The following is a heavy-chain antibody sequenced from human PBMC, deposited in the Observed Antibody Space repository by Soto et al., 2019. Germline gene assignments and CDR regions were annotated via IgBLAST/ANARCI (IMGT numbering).Heavy chain of an antibody. CDR3: AKGDIGVGVATGALDI. CDR1: GFTFSSYA. CDR2: ISGSGGST. D-gene: IGHD2-15*01. V-gene: IGHV3-23*01. Sequence: EVQLLESGGGLVQPGGSLRLSCAASGFTFSSYAMSWVRQAPGKGLELVSAISGSGGSTYYADSVKGRFTISRDNSKNTLYLQMSSRRAEDTAVYYCAKGDIGVGVATGALDIWGQGTMVTVSS. J-gene: IGHJ3*02.